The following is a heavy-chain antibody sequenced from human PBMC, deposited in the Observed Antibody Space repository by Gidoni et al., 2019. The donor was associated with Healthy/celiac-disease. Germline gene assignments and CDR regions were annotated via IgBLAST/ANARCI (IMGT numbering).Heavy chain of an antibody. V-gene: IGHV1-24*01. CDR1: GYTLTELS. D-gene: IGHD3-22*01. J-gene: IGHJ1*01. CDR3: ATLRTYYYDSSGYYSLYFQH. CDR2: FDPEDGET. Sequence: QVQLVQSGAEVKKPGASVKVPCKVSGYTLTELSMHRVRQAPGKGLEWMGGFDPEDGETIYAQKFQGRVTMTEDTSTDTAYMELSSLRSEDTAVYYCATLRTYYYDSSGYYSLYFQHWGQGTLVTVSS.